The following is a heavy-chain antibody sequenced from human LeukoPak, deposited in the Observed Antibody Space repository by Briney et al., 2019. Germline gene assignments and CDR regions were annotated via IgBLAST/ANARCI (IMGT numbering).Heavy chain of an antibody. D-gene: IGHD3-3*01. V-gene: IGHV3-73*01. CDR3: TRHVDSSVLRFLEWFSFFDL. Sequence: PGGSLRLSCAASGFTFSGSAMHWVRQASGKGLEWVGRIRSKANSYATAYAASVKGRFTISRDDSKNTAYLQMNSLKTEDTAVYYCTRHVDSSVLRFLEWFSFFDLWGRGTLVTVSS. CDR2: IRSKANSYAT. CDR1: GFTFSGSA. J-gene: IGHJ2*01.